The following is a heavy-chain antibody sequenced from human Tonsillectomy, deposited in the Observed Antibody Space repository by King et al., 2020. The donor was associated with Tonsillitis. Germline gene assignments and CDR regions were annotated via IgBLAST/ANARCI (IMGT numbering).Heavy chain of an antibody. V-gene: IGHV3-23*04. J-gene: IGHJ5*02. D-gene: IGHD3-10*01. CDR2: ISGSGVST. CDR1: GFTFSSYA. Sequence: VQLVESGGGLIQPGGSLRLSCAASGFTFSSYAMSWVRQAPGKGLEWVSAISGSGVSTFYADSVKGRFTISRDNSKNTLYLQMNSLRAEDTALYYCAKSLAGISGWFDPWGQGTLVTVSS. CDR3: AKSLAGISGWFDP.